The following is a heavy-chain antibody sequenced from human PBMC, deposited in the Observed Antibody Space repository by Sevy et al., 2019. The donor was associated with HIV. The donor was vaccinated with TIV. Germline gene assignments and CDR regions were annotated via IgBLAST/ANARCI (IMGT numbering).Heavy chain of an antibody. Sequence: SETLSLTCAVYGGSFSGYCWSWIRQPPGKGLEWIGEINHSGSTNYNPSLKSRVTISVDTSKNQFSLKLSSVTAADTAVYYCAREERTQQLPFWDYWGQGTLVTVSS. CDR1: GGSFSGYC. D-gene: IGHD6-13*01. CDR3: AREERTQQLPFWDY. V-gene: IGHV4-34*01. J-gene: IGHJ4*02. CDR2: INHSGST.